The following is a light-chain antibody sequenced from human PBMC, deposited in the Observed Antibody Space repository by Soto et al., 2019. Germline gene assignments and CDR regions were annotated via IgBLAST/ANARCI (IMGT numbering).Light chain of an antibody. Sequence: IQMTQSPSTLSASVGDRVTITCRASQSISSWLAWYQQKPGKAPKLLTYKASSLESGVPSRFSGTGSGTEFTLTINSLQAEDSAVYYCQQYYNWPRTFGQGTRLEIK. CDR1: QSISSW. CDR2: KAS. V-gene: IGKV1-5*03. CDR3: QQYYNWPRT. J-gene: IGKJ5*01.